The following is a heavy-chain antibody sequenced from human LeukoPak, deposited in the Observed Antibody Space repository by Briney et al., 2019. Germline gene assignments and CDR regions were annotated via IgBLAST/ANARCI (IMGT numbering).Heavy chain of an antibody. Sequence: SETLSLTCTVSGGSITSYYWSWIRQPPGKGLEWLGYIYYIGSTNYNPSLRSRVTISVDTSKNQFSLKLSSVTAADTAVYYCARLGGYSYYYDSSGYRLGELDYWGQGTLVTVSS. V-gene: IGHV4-59*01. CDR3: ARLGGYSYYYDSSGYRLGELDY. D-gene: IGHD3-22*01. CDR1: GGSITSYY. CDR2: IYYIGST. J-gene: IGHJ4*02.